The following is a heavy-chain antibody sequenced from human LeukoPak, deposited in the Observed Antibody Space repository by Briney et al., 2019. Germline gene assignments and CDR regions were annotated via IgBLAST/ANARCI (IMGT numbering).Heavy chain of an antibody. CDR1: GFNFSSYW. D-gene: IGHD5-12*01. CDR3: AKDIVATTITLPGFDY. J-gene: IGHJ4*02. V-gene: IGHV3-7*03. CDR2: IKQDGSDK. Sequence: PGGSLRLSCAASGFNFSSYWMIWVHQAPGKGLEWVANIKQDGSDKNYVDSVKGRFTISRDNAKNSLYLQMNSLRAEDTALYYCAKDIVATTITLPGFDYWGQGTLVTVSS.